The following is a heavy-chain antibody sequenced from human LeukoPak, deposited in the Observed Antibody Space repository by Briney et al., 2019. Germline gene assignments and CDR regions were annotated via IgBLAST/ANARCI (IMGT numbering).Heavy chain of an antibody. V-gene: IGHV3-53*01. CDR1: GFTVSDNY. J-gene: IGHJ5*02. CDR3: ARDAPQVPAAGVLAS. Sequence: GGSLRLSCAASGFTVSDNYMSWVRQPPGKGLEWVSVMYSGGDTYYANSVKGRFTFSRDISKNTLYLQMSGLRAEDTAMYYCARDAPQVPAAGVLASWGRGTLVTVSS. D-gene: IGHD6-13*01. CDR2: MYSGGDT.